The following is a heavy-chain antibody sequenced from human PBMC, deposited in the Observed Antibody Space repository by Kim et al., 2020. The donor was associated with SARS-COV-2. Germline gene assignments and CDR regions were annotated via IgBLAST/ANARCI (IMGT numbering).Heavy chain of an antibody. CDR3: ARGGRDGYKFLFYYYYYGMDV. V-gene: IGHV4-34*01. CDR1: GGSFSGYY. J-gene: IGHJ6*02. D-gene: IGHD5-12*01. CDR2: INHSGST. Sequence: SETLSLTCAVYGGSFSGYYWSWIRQPPGKGLEWIGEINHSGSTNYNPSLKSRVTISVDTSKNQFSLKLSSVTAADTAVYYCARGGRDGYKFLFYYYYYGMDVWGQGTTVTVSS.